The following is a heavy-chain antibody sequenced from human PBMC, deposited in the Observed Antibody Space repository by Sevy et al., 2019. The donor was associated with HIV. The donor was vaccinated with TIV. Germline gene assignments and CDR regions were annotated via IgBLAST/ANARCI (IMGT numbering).Heavy chain of an antibody. Sequence: GGSLRPSCAASGFTFSSYAMHWVRQAPGKGLEWVAVMAYDGSNEYYADSVKGRFSISRDSSKSTLFLQMNSLRTEDAAVYYCARENYGNNYFDYWGQGTLVTVSS. CDR2: MAYDGSNE. CDR1: GFTFSSYA. D-gene: IGHD3-10*01. CDR3: ARENYGNNYFDY. V-gene: IGHV3-30-3*01. J-gene: IGHJ4*02.